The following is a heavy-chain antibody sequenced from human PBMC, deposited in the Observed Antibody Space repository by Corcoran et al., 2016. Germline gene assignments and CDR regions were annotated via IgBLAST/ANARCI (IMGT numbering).Heavy chain of an antibody. J-gene: IGHJ4*02. Sequence: EVQLVESGGGLIQPGGSLRLSCTASGFTVSSNYMSWVRQAPGKGLEWVSVIYSGGSTYYADSVKGRFTISRDNSKNTLYLQMNSLRAEATAVYYGATHDSSGYYALGYWGQGTLVTVSS. D-gene: IGHD3-22*01. CDR2: IYSGGST. CDR3: ATHDSSGYYALGY. CDR1: GFTVSSNY. V-gene: IGHV3-53*01.